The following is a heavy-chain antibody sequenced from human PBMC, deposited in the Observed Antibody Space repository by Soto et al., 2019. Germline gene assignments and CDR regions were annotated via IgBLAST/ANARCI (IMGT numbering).Heavy chain of an antibody. CDR3: AKDIDGAAQRLYNWFDP. J-gene: IGHJ5*02. CDR1: GGSVSVYY. V-gene: IGHV4-59*02. Sequence: WANRSLTGTSSGGSVSVYYWSWIRQSTGQGLEWIGYIYASGSPYYNPSLRSRVTISADTSKNQISLKLTSPTAADTAVYYCAKDIDGAAQRLYNWFDPWGQGTLVTVSS. D-gene: IGHD6-13*01. CDR2: IYASGSP.